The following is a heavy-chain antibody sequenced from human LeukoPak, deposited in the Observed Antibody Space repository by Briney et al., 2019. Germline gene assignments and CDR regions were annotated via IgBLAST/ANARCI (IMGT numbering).Heavy chain of an antibody. D-gene: IGHD3-10*01. V-gene: IGHV3-20*01. J-gene: IGHJ5*02. CDR3: ARDQGGYYYGSGSDYKVKWFDP. CDR2: INRNGSST. Sequence: GGSLRLSCAASGFTFDDYGMSWVRQDPGKGLEWVSDINRNGSSTWYADSVNGRFTISRDNAKNSLYLQMNSLKSKNTALYHCARDQGGYYYGSGSDYKVKWFDPWGQGTLVTVSS. CDR1: GFTFDDYG.